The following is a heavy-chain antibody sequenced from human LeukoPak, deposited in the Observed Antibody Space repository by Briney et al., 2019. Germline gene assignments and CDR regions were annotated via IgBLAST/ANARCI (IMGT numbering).Heavy chain of an antibody. Sequence: GESLKISCAASGFTFSSYGMHWVRQAPGKGLEWVALISFDGGNKHYADSVKGRFTISRDNSKNTLYLQVNSLRAEDTAVYYCAPGGDYTFFDYWGQGTLVTVSS. CDR2: ISFDGGNK. CDR1: GFTFSSYG. D-gene: IGHD4-17*01. V-gene: IGHV3-30*03. CDR3: APGGDYTFFDY. J-gene: IGHJ4*02.